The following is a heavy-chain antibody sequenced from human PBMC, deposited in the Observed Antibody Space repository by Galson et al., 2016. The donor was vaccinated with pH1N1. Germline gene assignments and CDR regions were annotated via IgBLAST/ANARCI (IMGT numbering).Heavy chain of an antibody. V-gene: IGHV1-69*13. CDR3: AREDYYDTDLSDWYVDL. CDR2: IIPIFDTP. J-gene: IGHJ2*01. D-gene: IGHD3-22*01. CDR1: GCTFSSYG. Sequence: SVKVSCKASGCTFSSYGISWVRQAPGQGLEWMGGIIPIFDTPKYAQKFQGRVTITADESTSTAYMELSSRRSEDTAVYYCAREDYYDTDLSDWYVDLWGRGTLVTVSS.